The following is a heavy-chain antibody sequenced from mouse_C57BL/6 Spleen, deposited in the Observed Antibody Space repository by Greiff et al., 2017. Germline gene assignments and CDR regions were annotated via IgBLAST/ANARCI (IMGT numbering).Heavy chain of an antibody. CDR1: GFTFSSYG. D-gene: IGHD1-1*01. V-gene: IGHV5-6*01. Sequence: EVQLVESGGDLVKPGGSLKLSCAASGFTFSSYGMSWVRQTPDKRLEWVATISRGGSYTYYPDSVKGRFTISRDNAKNTLYLQMSSLKSEDTAMYYCARALSTTVVAYYFDYWGQGTTLTVSS. J-gene: IGHJ2*01. CDR2: ISRGGSYT. CDR3: ARALSTTVVAYYFDY.